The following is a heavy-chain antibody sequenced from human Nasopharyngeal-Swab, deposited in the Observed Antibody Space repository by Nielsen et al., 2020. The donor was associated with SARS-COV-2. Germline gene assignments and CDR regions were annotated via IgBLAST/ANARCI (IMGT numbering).Heavy chain of an antibody. D-gene: IGHD6-13*01. Sequence: SETLSLTCAVYGGSFSDYYWSWIRQPPGKGLEWIGEINHRGSTNYNPSLKSRLTISVDTSKNQFSLKMSSVTAADTAVYYCARGNGGSSWYVGFWYYYYMDVWGKGTTVTVSS. CDR3: ARGNGGSSWYVGFWYYYYMDV. V-gene: IGHV4-34*01. J-gene: IGHJ6*03. CDR2: INHRGST. CDR1: GGSFSDYY.